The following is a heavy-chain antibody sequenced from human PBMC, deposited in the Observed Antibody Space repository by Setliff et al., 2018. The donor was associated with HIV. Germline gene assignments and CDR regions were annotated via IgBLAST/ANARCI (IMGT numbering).Heavy chain of an antibody. CDR3: ARGGSGHYYYYYGMDV. D-gene: IGHD2-15*01. J-gene: IGHJ6*02. V-gene: IGHV1-69*05. CDR2: IIPIFGTA. CDR1: GGTFSNYA. Sequence: ASVKVSCKASGGTFSNYAISWVRQAPGQGLERMGGIIPIFGTANYAQKFQGRVTITTDESTSTAYMELSSLRSEDTAVYYCARGGSGHYYYYYGMDVWGQGTTVTVSS.